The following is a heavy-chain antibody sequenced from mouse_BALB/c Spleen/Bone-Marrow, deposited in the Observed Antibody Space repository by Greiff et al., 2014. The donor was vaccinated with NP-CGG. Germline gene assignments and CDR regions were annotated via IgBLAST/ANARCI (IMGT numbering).Heavy chain of an antibody. J-gene: IGHJ2*01. CDR2: IDPSDSYT. D-gene: IGHD3-2*01. CDR1: GYTFTSYW. Sequence: VQLQQSGAELVKPGASVKMSCKASGYTFTSYWMHWVKQRPGQGLEWIGVIDPSDSYTSYNQKFKGKATLTVDTSSSTAYMQLSSLTSEDSVVYYCTIPTARACFDYWGQGTTLTVSS. V-gene: IGHV1S127*01. CDR3: TIPTARACFDY.